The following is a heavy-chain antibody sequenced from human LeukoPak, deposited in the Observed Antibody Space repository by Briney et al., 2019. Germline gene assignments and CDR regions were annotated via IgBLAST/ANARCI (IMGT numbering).Heavy chain of an antibody. CDR1: GFTFSSYS. CDR2: ISSSSSTI. CDR3: ARAHTYYYDSSGYYPLDY. Sequence: TGGSLRLSCAASGFTFSSYSMNWVRQAPGKGLEWVSYISSSSSTIYYADSVKGRFTISRDNAKNSLYLQMNSLRDEDTAVYYCARAHTYYYDSSGYYPLDYWGQGTLVTVSS. J-gene: IGHJ4*02. D-gene: IGHD3-22*01. V-gene: IGHV3-48*02.